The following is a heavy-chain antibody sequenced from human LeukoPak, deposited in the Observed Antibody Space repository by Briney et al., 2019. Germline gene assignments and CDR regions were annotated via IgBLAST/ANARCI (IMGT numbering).Heavy chain of an antibody. CDR3: TRVGYCATTSCRTAFDI. J-gene: IGHJ3*02. V-gene: IGHV3-23*01. D-gene: IGHD2-2*03. CDR2: ISGSGGST. Sequence: GGSLRLSCAASGFTVSSNYMSWVRQAPGKGLEWVSAISGSGGSTYYADSVKGRFTISRDNSKNTLYLQMNSLRAEDTAVYFCTRVGYCATTSCRTAFDIWGQGTTVTVSS. CDR1: GFTVSSNY.